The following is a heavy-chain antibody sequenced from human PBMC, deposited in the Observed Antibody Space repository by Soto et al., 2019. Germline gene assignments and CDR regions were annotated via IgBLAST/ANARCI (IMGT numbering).Heavy chain of an antibody. CDR3: ATPGLQLGPILYYFDY. CDR2: ISYDGSNK. J-gene: IGHJ4*02. D-gene: IGHD4-4*01. V-gene: IGHV3-30-3*01. CDR1: GFTFSSYA. Sequence: PGGSLRLSCAASGFTFSSYAMHWVRQAPGKGLEWVAVISYDGSNKYYADSVKGRFTISRDNSKNTLYLQMNSLRAEDTAVYYCATPGLQLGPILYYFDYWGQGTLVTVSS.